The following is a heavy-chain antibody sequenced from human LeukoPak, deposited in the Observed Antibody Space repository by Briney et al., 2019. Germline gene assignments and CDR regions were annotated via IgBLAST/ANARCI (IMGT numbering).Heavy chain of an antibody. J-gene: IGHJ6*03. D-gene: IGHD3-22*01. CDR2: MNPNSGNT. CDR1: GYTFTSYD. CDR3: ARGFYDSSGYYGVYYYYYMDV. V-gene: IGHV1-8*01. Sequence: GASVKVSCKASGYTFTSYDINWVRQATGQGLEWMGWMNPNSGNTGYAQKFQGRVTMTRNTSISTAYMELSSLRSEDTAVYYCARGFYDSSGYYGVYYYYYMDVWGKGTTVTVSS.